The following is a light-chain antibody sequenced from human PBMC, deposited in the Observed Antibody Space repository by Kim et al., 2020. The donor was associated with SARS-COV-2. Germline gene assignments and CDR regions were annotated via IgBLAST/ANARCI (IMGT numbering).Light chain of an antibody. CDR1: SSDIGSYNL. Sequence: GQSITISCTGTSSDIGSYNLVSWYQQYPDNAPKLLISEVTERPSGVSDRFSGSKFGNTASLTISALQAEDEGDYYCCSYSVDSTLVFGGGTQLTVL. CDR3: CSYSVDSTLV. CDR2: EVT. V-gene: IGLV2-23*02. J-gene: IGLJ2*01.